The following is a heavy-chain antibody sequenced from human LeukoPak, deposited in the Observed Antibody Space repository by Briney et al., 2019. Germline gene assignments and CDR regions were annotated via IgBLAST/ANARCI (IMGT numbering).Heavy chain of an antibody. J-gene: IGHJ5*02. V-gene: IGHV3-23*01. CDR3: AKGMSWFDP. CDR2: ISGSGGST. Sequence: GGSLRLSCAASGFTFNSYGMTWVRQAPGKGLGGVSGISGSGGSTYYADSVKGRFTISRDNSENTVYLQMNSLRAEDTAVYYCAKGMSWFDPWGQGTLVTVSS. CDR1: GFTFNSYG.